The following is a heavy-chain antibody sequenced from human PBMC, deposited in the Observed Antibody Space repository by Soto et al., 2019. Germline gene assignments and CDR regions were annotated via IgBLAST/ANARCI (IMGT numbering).Heavy chain of an antibody. Sequence: GDSLKISCKGSGYSFTTYWIGWVRQMPGKGLGWMGIIYPGDSDTRYSPSFQGQVTISADKCISTAYLQWSSLKASDTAMYYCARKVSSSAFDYWGQGTLVTVSS. D-gene: IGHD3-10*01. V-gene: IGHV5-51*01. J-gene: IGHJ4*02. CDR3: ARKVSSSAFDY. CDR2: IYPGDSDT. CDR1: GYSFTTYW.